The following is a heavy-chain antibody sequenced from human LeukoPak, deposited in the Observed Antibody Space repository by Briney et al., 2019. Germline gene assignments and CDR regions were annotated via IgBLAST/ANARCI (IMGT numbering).Heavy chain of an antibody. Sequence: SETLSLTCAVYGGSFSGYYWSWIRQPPGKGLEWIGVINHSGSTNYNPSLKSRVTISVDTSKNQFSLKLSSVTAADTAVYYCARAATKGVVLNWFDPWGQGTLVTVSS. CDR2: INHSGST. CDR3: ARAATKGVVLNWFDP. D-gene: IGHD2-15*01. CDR1: GGSFSGYY. V-gene: IGHV4-34*01. J-gene: IGHJ5*02.